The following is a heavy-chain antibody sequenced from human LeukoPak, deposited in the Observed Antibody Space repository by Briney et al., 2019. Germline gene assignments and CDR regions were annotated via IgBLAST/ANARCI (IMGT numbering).Heavy chain of an antibody. CDR2: IYPGDSDT. V-gene: IGHV5-51*01. CDR1: GYSFTSYW. CDR3: ARHCSSTSCYINY. J-gene: IGHJ4*02. Sequence: ASVKISCKGSGYSFTSYWIGWVRQMPGKGLEWMGIIYPGDSDTRYSPSFQGQVTISADKSISTAYLQWSSLKASDTAMYYCARHCSSTSCYINYWGQGTLVTVSS. D-gene: IGHD2-2*02.